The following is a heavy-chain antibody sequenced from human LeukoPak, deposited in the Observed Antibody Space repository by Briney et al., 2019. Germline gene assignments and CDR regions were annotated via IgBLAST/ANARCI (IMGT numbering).Heavy chain of an antibody. CDR2: INPNSGET. V-gene: IGHV1-2*04. CDR1: GYTFTDYY. Sequence: GASVKVSCKASGYTFTDYYIHWVRQVPGQGLEWMGWINPNSGETNYAPNFRDWVTMTRDTSSSTVYVELTGLKSDDTAIYYCARVAHGESWYFDLWGRGTLVTVSS. D-gene: IGHD3-10*01. J-gene: IGHJ2*01. CDR3: ARVAHGESWYFDL.